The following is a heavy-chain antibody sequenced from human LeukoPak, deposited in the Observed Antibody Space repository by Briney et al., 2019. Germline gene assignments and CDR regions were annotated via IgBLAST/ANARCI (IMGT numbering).Heavy chain of an antibody. CDR2: INHSGST. J-gene: IGHJ6*02. Sequence: SETLSLTCAVYGGSFSGYYWSWIRQPPGKGLEWIGEINHSGSTNYNPSLKSRVTLSVDTSKNQFSLKLSSVTAADTAAYYCARIGGSTSSGYYGMDVWGQGTTVTVSS. D-gene: IGHD2-2*01. CDR1: GGSFSGYY. CDR3: ARIGGSTSSGYYGMDV. V-gene: IGHV4-34*01.